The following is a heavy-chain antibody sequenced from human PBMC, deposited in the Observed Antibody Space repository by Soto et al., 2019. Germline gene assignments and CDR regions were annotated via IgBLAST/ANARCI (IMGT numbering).Heavy chain of an antibody. Sequence: ASVKVSCKASGGTFSSYAISWVRQAPGQGLEWMGGIIPIFGTANYAQKFQGRVTITADESTSAAYMELSSLRSEDTAVYYCARDNRRGYYDFWSVWFDPWGQGTMVTVSS. CDR3: ARDNRRGYYDFWSVWFDP. D-gene: IGHD3-3*01. CDR2: IIPIFGTA. V-gene: IGHV1-69*13. J-gene: IGHJ5*02. CDR1: GGTFSSYA.